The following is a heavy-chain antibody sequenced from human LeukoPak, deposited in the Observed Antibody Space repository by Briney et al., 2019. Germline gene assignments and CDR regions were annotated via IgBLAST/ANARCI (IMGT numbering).Heavy chain of an antibody. CDR2: IWYDGSNK. D-gene: IGHD1-26*01. CDR3: AREGVGGATYFDY. CDR1: GFTFSSYA. J-gene: IGHJ4*02. Sequence: GGSLRLSCAASGFTFSSYAMSWVRQAPGKGLEWVTVIWYDGSNKYYADSVKGRFTISRDNSKNTLYLQMNSLRAEDTAVYYCAREGVGGATYFDYWGQGTLVTVSS. V-gene: IGHV3-33*08.